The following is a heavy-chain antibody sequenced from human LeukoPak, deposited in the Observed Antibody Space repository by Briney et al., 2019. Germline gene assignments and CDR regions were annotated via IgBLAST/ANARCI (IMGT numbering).Heavy chain of an antibody. CDR2: ISYDGSNK. D-gene: IGHD2-15*01. J-gene: IGHJ6*02. V-gene: IGHV3-30*03. CDR1: GFTFSSYG. CDR3: ASGLGVVVAATPDYYYYGMDV. Sequence: PGRSLRLSCAASGFTFSSYGMHWVRQAPGKGLEWVAVISYDGSNKYYADSVKGRFTISRDNSKNTLYLQMNSLRAEDTAVYYCASGLGVVVAATPDYYYYGMDVWGPGTTVTVSS.